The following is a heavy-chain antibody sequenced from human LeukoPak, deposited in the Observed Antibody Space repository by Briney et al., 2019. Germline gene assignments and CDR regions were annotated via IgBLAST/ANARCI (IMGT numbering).Heavy chain of an antibody. CDR1: GFTFSSYG. V-gene: IGHV3-30*03. D-gene: IGHD3-3*01. J-gene: IGHJ4*02. CDR3: AGPVTYGRFLELPGY. CDR2: ISYDGSNK. Sequence: GGSLRLSCAASGFTFSSYGMHWVRQAPGKGLEWVAVISYDGSNKYYADSVKGRFTISRDNSKNTLYLQMNSLRAEDTAVYYCAGPVTYGRFLELPGYWGQGTLVTVSS.